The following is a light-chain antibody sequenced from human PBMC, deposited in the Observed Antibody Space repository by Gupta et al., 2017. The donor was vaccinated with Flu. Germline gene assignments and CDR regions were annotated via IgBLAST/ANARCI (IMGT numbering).Light chain of an antibody. J-gene: IGKJ1*01. CDR1: QGVSRD. Sequence: LPTLSVSPGEGGTLSCRASQGVSRDLAWYQQKPGQAPRLLFYIASTRATGIPARFSGSGSETDFTLTISSLQSEDCAVYYCQQYNNWLWTFGRGTKVELK. V-gene: IGKV3-15*01. CDR2: IAS. CDR3: QQYNNWLWT.